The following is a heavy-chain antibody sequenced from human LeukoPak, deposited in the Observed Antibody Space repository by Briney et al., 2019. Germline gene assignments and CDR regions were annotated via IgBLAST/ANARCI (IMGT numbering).Heavy chain of an antibody. V-gene: IGHV3-48*04. CDR1: GFTFSSYW. Sequence: GGSLTLSCAASGFTFSSYWMSWVRQAAGKGLAWVSYISSSGSTIYYADSVKGRFTISRDNAKNSLYLQMNSLRAEDTAVYYCAELGITMIGGVWGKGTTVTISS. CDR3: AELGITMIGGV. J-gene: IGHJ6*04. D-gene: IGHD3-10*02. CDR2: ISSSGSTI.